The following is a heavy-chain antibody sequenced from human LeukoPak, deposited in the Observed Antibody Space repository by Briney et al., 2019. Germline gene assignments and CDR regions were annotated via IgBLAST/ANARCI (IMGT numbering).Heavy chain of an antibody. D-gene: IGHD6-19*01. V-gene: IGHV4-59*01. Sequence: SETLSLTCTVSGDSNSNYYWSWIRQPPGKGLEWLGHISYIGSTNYNPSLNSRVTISVDTSKNQFSLRLSSVTAADTAVYFCASSKPGYSSGLVGYWGQGTLVTVSS. CDR3: ASSKPGYSSGLVGY. CDR2: ISYIGST. J-gene: IGHJ4*02. CDR1: GDSNSNYY.